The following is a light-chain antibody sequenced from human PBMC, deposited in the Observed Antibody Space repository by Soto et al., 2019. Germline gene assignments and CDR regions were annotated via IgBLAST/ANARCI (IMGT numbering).Light chain of an antibody. J-gene: IGKJ5*01. CDR1: QSVGSN. Sequence: EIVMTQSPASLSVSPGEIATLSCRASQSVGSNLAWYQQKPGQAPRLLIYGASSRATGIPDRFSGSGSGTDFTLTISRLEPEDFAVYYCQQYGSSPITFGQGTRLEIK. V-gene: IGKV3-20*01. CDR3: QQYGSSPIT. CDR2: GAS.